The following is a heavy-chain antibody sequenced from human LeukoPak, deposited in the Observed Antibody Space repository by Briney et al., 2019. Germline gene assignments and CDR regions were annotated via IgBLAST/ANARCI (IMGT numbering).Heavy chain of an antibody. CDR3: ARGLDWGVTTGYFDI. CDR1: GDTFSSYA. D-gene: IGHD4-17*01. Sequence: SVKVSCEASGDTFSSYAINWVRQAPGQGLEWTGGIIPIFGTANYAQKFQGRVTITADKSTSTAYMELSSLRSEDTAVYYCARGLDWGVTTGYFDIWSRGTLVTVSS. V-gene: IGHV1-69*06. CDR2: IIPIFGTA. J-gene: IGHJ2*01.